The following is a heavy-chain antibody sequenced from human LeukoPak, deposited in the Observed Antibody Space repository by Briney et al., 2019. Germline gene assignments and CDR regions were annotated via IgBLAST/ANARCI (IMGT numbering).Heavy chain of an antibody. CDR1: GFTFSSYW. J-gene: IGHJ3*02. Sequence: PGGSLRLSCAASGFTFSSYWMSWVRQAPGKGLEWVTNIKQDGSEKYYVDSVKGRFTISRDNAKNSLYLQMNSLRAEDTAVYYCARDLGPLYHDAFDIWGQGTMVTVSS. D-gene: IGHD3-16*02. CDR2: IKQDGSEK. V-gene: IGHV3-7*01. CDR3: ARDLGPLYHDAFDI.